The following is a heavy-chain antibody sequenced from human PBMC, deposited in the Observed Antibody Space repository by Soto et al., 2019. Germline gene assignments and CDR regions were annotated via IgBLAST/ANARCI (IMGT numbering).Heavy chain of an antibody. D-gene: IGHD6-19*01. CDR1: GYTFTSYA. V-gene: IGHV1-3*01. CDR2: INAGNGNT. CDR3: ARSPGSGWYTGWFDP. Sequence: EASVKVSCKASGYTFTSYAMHWVRQAPGQRLEWMGWINAGNGNTKYSQKFQGRVTITRDTSASTAYMELSSLRSEDTAVYYCARSPGSGWYTGWFDPWGQGTLVTVSS. J-gene: IGHJ5*02.